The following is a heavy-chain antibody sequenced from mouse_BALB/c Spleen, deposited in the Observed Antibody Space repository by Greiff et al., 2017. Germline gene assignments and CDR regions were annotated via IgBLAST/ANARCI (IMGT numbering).Heavy chain of an antibody. CDR2: ISYDGSN. CDR1: GYSITSGYY. V-gene: IGHV3-6*02. D-gene: IGHD2-10*02. CDR3: ARGYGNYAMDY. Sequence: EVHLVESGPGLVKPSQSLSLTCSVTGYSITSGYYWNWIRQFPGNKLEWMGYISYDGSNNYNPSLKNRISITRDTSKNQFFLKLNSVTTEDTATYYCARGYGNYAMDYWGQGTSVTVSS. J-gene: IGHJ4*01.